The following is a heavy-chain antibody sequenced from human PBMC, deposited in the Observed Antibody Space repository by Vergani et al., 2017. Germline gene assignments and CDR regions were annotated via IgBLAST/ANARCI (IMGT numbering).Heavy chain of an antibody. J-gene: IGHJ4*02. CDR1: GGPLSSSSYY. V-gene: IGHV4-39*01. D-gene: IGHD3-3*01. CDR3: MASTTAEYYDFWSGYQDY. CDR2: IYYSGRT. Sequence: QLQLQESGPGLVKPSETLSLTCTVPGGPLSSSSYYWGWIRQPPGKGLEWIGRIYYSGRTYYNPSLKSRVTISVDTAKNQFSLKLSSVTAADTAVYYCMASTTAEYYDFWSGYQDYWGQGTLVTVSS.